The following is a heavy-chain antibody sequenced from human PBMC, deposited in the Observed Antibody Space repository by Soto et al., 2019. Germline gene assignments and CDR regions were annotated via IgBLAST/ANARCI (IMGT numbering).Heavy chain of an antibody. Sequence: PGGSLRLSCAASGFTFSNAWMSWVRQAPGKGLEWVGRIKRKTDGGTTDYAAPVKGRFTISRDESKNTLYLQMNSLKTEDTAVYYCTTDLVEMGTISDYWGQGTLVTVSS. V-gene: IGHV3-15*01. CDR3: TTDLVEMGTISDY. CDR2: IKRKTDGGTT. J-gene: IGHJ4*02. CDR1: GFTFSNAW. D-gene: IGHD1-1*01.